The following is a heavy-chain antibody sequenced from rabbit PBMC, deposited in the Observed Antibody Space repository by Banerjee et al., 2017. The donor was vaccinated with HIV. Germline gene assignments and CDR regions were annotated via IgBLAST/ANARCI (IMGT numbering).Heavy chain of an antibody. V-gene: IGHV1S45*01. J-gene: IGHJ3*01. CDR2: IYIGDGIT. CDR3: ARGYDDYDARLDL. D-gene: IGHD2-1*01. Sequence: QQQLEESGRGLVKPGGTLTLTCKASGFDFSSSYVMCWVRQAPGKGLELIACIYIGDGITYYASWVNGRFTISKTSSTTVTLQMTSLTAADTATYFCARGYDDYDARLDLWGQGTLVTVS. CDR1: GFDFSSSYV.